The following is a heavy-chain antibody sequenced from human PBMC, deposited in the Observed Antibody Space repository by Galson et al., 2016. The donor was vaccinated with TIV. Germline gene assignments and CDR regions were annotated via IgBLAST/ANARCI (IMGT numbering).Heavy chain of an antibody. CDR3: ARSSIRDVSTHRFFDY. D-gene: IGHD5-24*01. Sequence: PALVKPTQTLTLTCTFSGFSLPTHGMCVSWIRQPPGKALEWLARTDWDGDKFYSTSLRTRLSISKDTSRNQVVLTLSNVDPVDTATYFCARSSIRDVSTHRFFDYWGQGTLVTVSP. V-gene: IGHV2-70*17. J-gene: IGHJ4*02. CDR1: GFSLPTHGMC. CDR2: TDWDGDK.